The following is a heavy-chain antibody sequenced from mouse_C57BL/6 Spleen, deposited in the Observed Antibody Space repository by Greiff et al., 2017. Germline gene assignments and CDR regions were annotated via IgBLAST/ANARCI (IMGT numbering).Heavy chain of an antibody. V-gene: IGHV10-1*01. D-gene: IGHD1-1*01. CDR1: GFSFNTYA. J-gene: IGHJ3*01. Sequence: EVMLVESGGGLVQPKGSLKLSCAASGFSFNTYAMNWVRQAPGKGLEWVARIRSKSNNYATYYADSVKDRFTISRDDSESMLYLQMNNLKTEDTAMYYCVTYGSSGGFAYWGQGTLVTVSA. CDR2: IRSKSNNYAT. CDR3: VTYGSSGGFAY.